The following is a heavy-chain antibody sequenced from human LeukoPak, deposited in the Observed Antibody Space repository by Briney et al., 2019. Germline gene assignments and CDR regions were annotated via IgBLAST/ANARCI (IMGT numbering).Heavy chain of an antibody. D-gene: IGHD1-26*01. CDR1: GFTFTRYG. CDR2: VSSDGGDK. CDR3: AKDWEVGSANYYFDY. J-gene: IGHJ4*02. V-gene: IGHV3-30*18. Sequence: GGSLRLSCAASGFTFTRYGMHWVRQAPGKGLEWVAVVSSDGGDKHYADSVKGRFTISRDNSKNTLFLQMNSLRDEDAAVYYCAKDWEVGSANYYFDYWGQGTLVTVS.